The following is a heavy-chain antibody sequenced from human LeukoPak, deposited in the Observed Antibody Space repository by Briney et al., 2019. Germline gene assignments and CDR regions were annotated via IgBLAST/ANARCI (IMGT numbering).Heavy chain of an antibody. CDR1: GGSISSGGYY. V-gene: IGHV4-30-2*01. J-gene: IGHJ3*02. D-gene: IGHD6-6*01. CDR2: IYHSGST. Sequence: SETLSLTCTVSGGSISSGGYYWSWIRQPPGKGLEWIGYIYHSGSTYYNPSLKSRVTISVDRSKNQFSLKLSSVTAADTAVYYCARDLLAARPDDAFDIWGQGTMVTVSS. CDR3: ARDLLAARPDDAFDI.